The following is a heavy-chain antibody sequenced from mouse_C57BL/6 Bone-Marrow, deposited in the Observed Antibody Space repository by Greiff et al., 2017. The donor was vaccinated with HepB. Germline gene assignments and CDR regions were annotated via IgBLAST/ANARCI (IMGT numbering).Heavy chain of an antibody. D-gene: IGHD1-1*01. CDR1: GFTFSDYY. Sequence: EVMLVESGGGLVQPGGSLKLSCAASGFTFSDYYMYWVRQTPEKRLEWVAYISNGGGSTYYPDTVKGRFTISRDNAKNTLYLQMSRLKSEDTAMYYCARRGVNYYGSSNWYFDVWGTGTTVTVSS. CDR3: ARRGVNYYGSSNWYFDV. J-gene: IGHJ1*03. CDR2: ISNGGGST. V-gene: IGHV5-12*01.